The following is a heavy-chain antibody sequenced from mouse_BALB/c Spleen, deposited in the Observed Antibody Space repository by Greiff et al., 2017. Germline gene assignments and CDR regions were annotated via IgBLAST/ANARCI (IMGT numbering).Heavy chain of an antibody. D-gene: IGHD2-1*01. V-gene: IGHV1-80*01. CDR3: AREENGNRLRYAMDY. CDR1: GYAFSSYW. Sequence: QVQLQQSGAELVRPGSSVKISCKASGYAFSSYWMNWVKQRPGQGLEWIGQIFPGDGDTNYNGKFKGKATLTADKSSSTAYMQLSSLTSEDSAVYYCAREENGNRLRYAMDYWGQGTSVTVSS. CDR2: IFPGDGDT. J-gene: IGHJ4*01.